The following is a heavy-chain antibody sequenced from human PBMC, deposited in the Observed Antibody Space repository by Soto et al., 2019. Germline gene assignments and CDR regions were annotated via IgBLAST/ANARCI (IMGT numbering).Heavy chain of an antibody. J-gene: IGHJ4*02. Sequence: QVQLVESGGGVVQPGRSLRLSCAASGFTFSSYGMHWVRQAPGKGLEWVAVIWYDGSNKYYADSVKGRFTISRDNSKNTLYLQMNSLRTEDTAVYYSSRDRGFGGVIFPAYWGQGTLVTVSS. CDR3: SRDRGFGGVIFPAY. CDR2: IWYDGSNK. D-gene: IGHD3-16*02. CDR1: GFTFSSYG. V-gene: IGHV3-33*01.